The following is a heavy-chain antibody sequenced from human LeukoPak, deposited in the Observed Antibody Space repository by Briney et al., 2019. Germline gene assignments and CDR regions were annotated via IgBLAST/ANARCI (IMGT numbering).Heavy chain of an antibody. D-gene: IGHD1-26*01. Sequence: PGGSLRLSCAASGFTFSNYAIHWVRQAPGKGLEYVSAISDNGGSTFYANSVKGRFTISRDNSKDTLYLQMGSLRAEDMAVYYCARDGGGSPDYWGQGTLVTVSS. V-gene: IGHV3-64*01. J-gene: IGHJ4*02. CDR3: ARDGGGSPDY. CDR2: ISDNGGST. CDR1: GFTFSNYA.